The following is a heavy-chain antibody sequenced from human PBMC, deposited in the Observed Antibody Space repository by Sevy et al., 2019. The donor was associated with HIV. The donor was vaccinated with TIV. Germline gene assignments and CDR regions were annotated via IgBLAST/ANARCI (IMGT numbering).Heavy chain of an antibody. CDR1: GITVSRNY. CDR3: ARGGYYDTSGLPEDL. J-gene: IGHJ4*02. Sequence: GGSLRLSCVASGITVSRNYMTWVRQAPGKGLEWVSIIYTGGITKYADSVKGRFTMSRDNSRNTVYLQMNNLRAGDTAVYYCARGGYYDTSGLPEDLWGRRTLVTVSS. D-gene: IGHD3-22*01. CDR2: IYTGGIT. V-gene: IGHV3-53*01.